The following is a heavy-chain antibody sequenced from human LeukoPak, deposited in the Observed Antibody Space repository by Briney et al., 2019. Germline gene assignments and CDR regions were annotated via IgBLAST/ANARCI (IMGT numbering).Heavy chain of an antibody. CDR1: GGSFSGYY. Sequence: SETLSLTCAVYGGSFSGYYWSWIRQPPGKGLEWIGEINHSGSTNYNPSLKSRVTISVDTSKNQFSLKLSSVTAADTAVYYCARGQILRLADYWGQGTLVTVSS. D-gene: IGHD3-3*01. V-gene: IGHV4-34*01. J-gene: IGHJ4*02. CDR3: ARGQILRLADY. CDR2: INHSGST.